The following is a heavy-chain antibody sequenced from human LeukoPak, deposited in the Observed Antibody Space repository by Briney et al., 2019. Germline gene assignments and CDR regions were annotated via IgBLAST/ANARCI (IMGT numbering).Heavy chain of an antibody. J-gene: IGHJ6*03. CDR3: ARDHSGSYYAGNYYYYYMDA. CDR1: GGSISSGSYY. V-gene: IGHV4-61*02. Sequence: PSETLSLTCTVSGGSISSGSYYWSWIRQPAGKGLEWIGRIYTSGSTNYNPSLKSRVTISVDTSKNQFSLKLSSVTAADTAVYYCARDHSGSYYAGNYYYYYMDAWGKGTTVTVSS. D-gene: IGHD1-26*01. CDR2: IYTSGST.